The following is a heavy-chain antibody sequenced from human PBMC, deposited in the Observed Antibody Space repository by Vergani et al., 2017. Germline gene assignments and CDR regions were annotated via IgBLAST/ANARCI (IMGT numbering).Heavy chain of an antibody. Sequence: EVQLVESGGGLVKPGGSLRLSCAASGFTFSSYSMNWVRQAPGKGLEWVSAISGSGGSTYYADSVKGRFTISRDNSKNTLYLQMNSLRAEDTAVYYCAKPRYSSGWGDVWGQGTTVTVSS. CDR3: AKPRYSSGWGDV. D-gene: IGHD6-19*01. V-gene: IGHV3-23*04. J-gene: IGHJ6*02. CDR1: GFTFSSYS. CDR2: ISGSGGST.